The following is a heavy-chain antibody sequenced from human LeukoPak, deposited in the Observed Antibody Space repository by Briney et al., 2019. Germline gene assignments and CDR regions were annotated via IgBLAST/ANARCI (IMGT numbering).Heavy chain of an antibody. CDR2: IRYDGSNK. J-gene: IGHJ6*02. CDR3: AKDKLPRSYYGMDV. D-gene: IGHD1-26*01. CDR1: GFTFSSYG. Sequence: GGSLRLSCAASGFTFSSYGMHWVRQAPGKGLEWVAFIRYDGSNKYYADSVKGRFTISRDNSKNTLYLQMNSLRAEDTAVYYCAKDKLPRSYYGMDVWGQGTTVTVSS. V-gene: IGHV3-30*02.